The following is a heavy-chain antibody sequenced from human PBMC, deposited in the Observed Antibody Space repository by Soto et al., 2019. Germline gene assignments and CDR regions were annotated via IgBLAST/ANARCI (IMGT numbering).Heavy chain of an antibody. CDR3: AGPGYSSQDY. V-gene: IGHV3-23*01. CDR2: ISGSGDGT. Sequence: LRLSCAASGFTFSSFALSWVRQAPGMGPEWVSAISGSGDGTDYADSVKGRFTISRDNSKNTLYLQMNSLRAEDTAVYYCAGPGYSSQDYWGQGALVTVSS. J-gene: IGHJ4*02. D-gene: IGHD5-18*01. CDR1: GFTFSSFA.